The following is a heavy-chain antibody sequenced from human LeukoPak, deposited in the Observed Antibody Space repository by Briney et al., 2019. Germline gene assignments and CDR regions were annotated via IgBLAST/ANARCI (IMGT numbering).Heavy chain of an antibody. CDR3: ARNNDGSGYYYDADAFDV. D-gene: IGHD3-22*01. Sequence: KPGGSLRLSCAASGFTFSSYSMNWVRQAPGKGREWVSSISSSSSYIYYADSVKGRFTISRDNAKNSLYLQMNSLRAEDTAVYYCARNNDGSGYYYDADAFDVWGQGTMVTVSS. CDR2: ISSSSSYI. J-gene: IGHJ3*01. CDR1: GFTFSSYS. V-gene: IGHV3-21*01.